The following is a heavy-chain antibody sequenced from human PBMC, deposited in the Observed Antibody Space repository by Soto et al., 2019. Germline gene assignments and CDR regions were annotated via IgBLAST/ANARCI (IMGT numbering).Heavy chain of an antibody. D-gene: IGHD1-26*01. CDR3: ARSSGGNFGIIIEGTNWLAP. V-gene: IGHV1-46*01. J-gene: IGHJ5*02. CDR2: INPNGGNT. Sequence: QGLEWTAVINPNGGNTAYAQKSKGRVTLNRDTSANTVYMEVSSLTSEDTDRYYCARSSGGNFGIIIEGTNWLAPWGQATLVTVSS.